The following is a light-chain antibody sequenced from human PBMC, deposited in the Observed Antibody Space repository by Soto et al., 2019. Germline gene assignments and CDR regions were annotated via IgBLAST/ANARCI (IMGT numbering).Light chain of an antibody. J-gene: IGKJ1*01. Sequence: EIVMTQSPATLSVSPGERATLSCRASQSISRNLAWYQQKPGQAPRLLIYAASTRATGLPARFSGSGSGTEFTLTISSLQSEDFAVYSCKQYNNWPLTFGQGTKVEVK. V-gene: IGKV3-15*01. CDR3: KQYNNWPLT. CDR1: QSISRN. CDR2: AAS.